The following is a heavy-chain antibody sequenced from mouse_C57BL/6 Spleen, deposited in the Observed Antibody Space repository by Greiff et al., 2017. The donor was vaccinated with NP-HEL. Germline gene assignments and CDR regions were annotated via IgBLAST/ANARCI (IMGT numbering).Heavy chain of an antibody. D-gene: IGHD2-5*01. CDR2: IDPENGDT. CDR1: GFNIKDDY. CDR3: TTRYYSNYGWYFDV. V-gene: IGHV14-4*01. J-gene: IGHJ1*03. Sequence: VQLQQSGAELVRPGASVKLSCTASGFNIKDDYMHWVKQRPEQGLEWIGWIDPENGDTEYASKFQGKATITADTSSNTAYLQLSSLTSEDTAVYYCTTRYYSNYGWYFDVWGTGTTVTVSS.